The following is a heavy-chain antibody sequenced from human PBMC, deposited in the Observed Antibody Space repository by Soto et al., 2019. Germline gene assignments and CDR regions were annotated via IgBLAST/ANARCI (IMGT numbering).Heavy chain of an antibody. V-gene: IGHV3-30*18. J-gene: IGHJ5*02. D-gene: IGHD1-1*01. CDR1: GFTFTSYG. CDR2: ISYDGADK. Sequence: GGSLRLSCSASGFTFTSYGMYWVRQAPGKGLEWVAFISYDGADKVYAESVEGRFIISRDNSKDTEYLQMNSLRTEDTAIYHCAKFSALDVPGMGDWFDPRGPGTLVTVSS. CDR3: AKFSALDVPGMGDWFDP.